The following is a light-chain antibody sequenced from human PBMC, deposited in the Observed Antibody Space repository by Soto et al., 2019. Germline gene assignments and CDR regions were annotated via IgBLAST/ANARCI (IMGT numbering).Light chain of an antibody. CDR1: QSISSY. Sequence: DIQMTQSPSSLSASVGDRVTITCRASQSISSYLNWYQQKPGKAPKLLIFAASSLQSGVPSRFSGSGSGTDFTLTIRSLQPEDFATYHCQKSYSNPSTFGPGTKVDIK. J-gene: IGKJ3*01. CDR2: AAS. CDR3: QKSYSNPST. V-gene: IGKV1-39*01.